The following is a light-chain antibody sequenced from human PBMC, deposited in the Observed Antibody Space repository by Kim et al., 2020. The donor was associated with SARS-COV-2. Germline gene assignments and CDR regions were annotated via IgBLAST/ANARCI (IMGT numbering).Light chain of an antibody. CDR3: QSYDTRLSGWV. CDR2: ADT. CDR1: SSNIGAGYD. V-gene: IGLV1-40*01. Sequence: GVTISCTGSSSNIGAGYDIHWYQQLPGRAPKLLIFADTRRPSGVPDRLSGSKSGTSASLAITGLQAEDEADYYCQSYDTRLSGWVFGGGTKLTVL. J-gene: IGLJ3*02.